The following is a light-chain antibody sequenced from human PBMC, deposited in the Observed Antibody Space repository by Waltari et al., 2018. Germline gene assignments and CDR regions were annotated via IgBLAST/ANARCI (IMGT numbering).Light chain of an antibody. J-gene: IGKJ1*01. CDR1: QSVSKY. V-gene: IGKV3-20*01. CDR2: DAS. CDR3: QKYGTLPAT. Sequence: EIVLTQSPGTLSLSPGERATLSCRASQSVSKYLAWYQQKPGQAPRLLIYDASTRAPGIPDRFSGSGWGTDFSLTIGRLEPEDFAVYYCQKYGTLPATFGQGTKVQMK.